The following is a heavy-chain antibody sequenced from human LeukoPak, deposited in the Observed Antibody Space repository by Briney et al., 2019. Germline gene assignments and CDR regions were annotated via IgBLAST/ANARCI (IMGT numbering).Heavy chain of an antibody. V-gene: IGHV3-7*04. CDR3: ARITGIEAAGDY. D-gene: IGHD6-13*01. J-gene: IGHJ4*02. Sequence: GGSLRLSCAASGFTFSTYWMSWVRQAPGRGLEWVANIKHDGSEKFYVDSVRGRFSISRDNAKNSLYLQLNSLRAEDTALYYCARITGIEAAGDYWGQGTLVTVSS. CDR1: GFTFSTYW. CDR2: IKHDGSEK.